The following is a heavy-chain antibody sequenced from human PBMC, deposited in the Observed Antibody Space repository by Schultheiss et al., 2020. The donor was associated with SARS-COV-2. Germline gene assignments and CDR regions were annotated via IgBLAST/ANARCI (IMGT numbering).Heavy chain of an antibody. D-gene: IGHD6-13*01. CDR2: ISSSSSTI. CDR3: ARVTASGYSSSWPDY. Sequence: GGSLRFSCATSGFTFSSYSMIWVRQAPGKGLEWVSYISSSSSTIYYADSVKGRFTISRDNAKNSLYLQMNSLRDEDTAVYYCARVTASGYSSSWPDYWGQGTLVTVSS. V-gene: IGHV3-48*02. J-gene: IGHJ4*02. CDR1: GFTFSSYS.